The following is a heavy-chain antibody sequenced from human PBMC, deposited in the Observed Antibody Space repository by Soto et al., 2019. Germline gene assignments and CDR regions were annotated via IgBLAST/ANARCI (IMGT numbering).Heavy chain of an antibody. V-gene: IGHV4-31*03. CDR2: IHYSEST. CDR3: TRGAWGYAFDV. J-gene: IGHJ3*01. CDR1: GDSISSGGYY. D-gene: IGHD3-16*01. Sequence: QVQLQESGPGLVKPSQTLSLTCTVSGDSISSGGYYWTWIRQHPGKGLEWIAYIHYSESTYYNPSLKSRVVVSMDPSKIQFSLRLSSVTAADTAVYYCTRGAWGYAFDVWGQGTMVTVSS.